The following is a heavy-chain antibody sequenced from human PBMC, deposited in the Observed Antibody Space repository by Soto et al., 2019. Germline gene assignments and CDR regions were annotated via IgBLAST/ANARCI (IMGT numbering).Heavy chain of an antibody. Sequence: SETLSLTCTVSGGSISSGGYYWSWIRQHPGKGLEWIGYIYYSGSTYYNPSLKSRVTISVDTSKNQFSLKLSSVTAADTAVYYCARVPQEAHYGSGSYSPNWFDPWGQGTLVTVSS. CDR1: GGSISSGGYY. V-gene: IGHV4-31*03. CDR3: ARVPQEAHYGSGSYSPNWFDP. J-gene: IGHJ5*02. D-gene: IGHD3-10*01. CDR2: IYYSGST.